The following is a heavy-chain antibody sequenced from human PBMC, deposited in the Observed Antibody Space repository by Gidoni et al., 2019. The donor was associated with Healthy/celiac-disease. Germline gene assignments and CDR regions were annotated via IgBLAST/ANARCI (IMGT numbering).Heavy chain of an antibody. CDR3: TRDGGDGQYTIFGVAHPYGAAFDI. J-gene: IGHJ3*02. D-gene: IGHD3-3*01. CDR1: GFTFGDYA. CDR2: IRSKAYGGTT. V-gene: IGHV3-49*05. Sequence: EVQLVESGGGLVKPGRSLRLPWTASGFTFGDYAMSWFRQAPGKGLEWVGFIRSKAYGGTTEYAASVKGRFTISRDDSKSIAYLQMNSLKTEDTAVYYCTRDGGDGQYTIFGVAHPYGAAFDIWGQGTMVTVSS.